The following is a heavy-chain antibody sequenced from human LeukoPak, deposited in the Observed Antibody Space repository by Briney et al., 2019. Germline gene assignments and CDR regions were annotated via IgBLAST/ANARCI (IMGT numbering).Heavy chain of an antibody. V-gene: IGHV1-18*01. CDR2: ISAYNGNT. CDR1: GYTFTSYG. CDR3: ARDLGLTYYDSSGYYHFDY. J-gene: IGHJ4*02. Sequence: ASVTVSCKASGYTFTSYGISWVRQAPGQGLEWMGWISAYNGNTNYAQKLQGRVTMTTDTSTSTAYMELRSLRTDDTAVYYCARDLGLTYYDSSGYYHFDYWGQGTLVTVSS. D-gene: IGHD3-22*01.